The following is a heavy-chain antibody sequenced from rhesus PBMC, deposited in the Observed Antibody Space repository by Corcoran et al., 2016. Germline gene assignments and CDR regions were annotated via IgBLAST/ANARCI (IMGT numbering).Heavy chain of an antibody. CDR3: ARTATVAATLYFDY. CDR1: GFSISTSGMG. V-gene: IGHV2-174*01. J-gene: IGHJ4*01. Sequence: QVTLKESGPALVKPTQTLTLTCTFSGFSISTSGMGVGWIRQPPGKALDWMALIYWDDDKYYSKSLKSKLTITKETSKNQVVLTRTNMDPVDTATYYCARTATVAATLYFDYWGQGVLVTVSS. CDR2: IYWDDDK. D-gene: IGHD4-29*01.